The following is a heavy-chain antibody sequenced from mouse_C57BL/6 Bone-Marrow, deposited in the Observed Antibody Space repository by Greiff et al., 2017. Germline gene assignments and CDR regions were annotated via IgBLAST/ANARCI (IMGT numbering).Heavy chain of an antibody. Sequence: VQLKESGGDLVKPGGSLKLSCAASGFTFSSYGMSWVRQTPDKRLEWVATISSGGSYTYYPDSVKGRFTISRDNAKNTLYLQMSSLKSEDTAMYYCARHYYIWYFDVWGTGTTVTVSS. CDR3: ARHYYIWYFDV. CDR1: GFTFSSYG. CDR2: ISSGGSYT. J-gene: IGHJ1*03. D-gene: IGHD2-12*01. V-gene: IGHV5-6*01.